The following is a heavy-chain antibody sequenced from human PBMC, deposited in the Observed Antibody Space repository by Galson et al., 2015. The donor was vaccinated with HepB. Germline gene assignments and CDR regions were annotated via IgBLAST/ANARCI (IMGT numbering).Heavy chain of an antibody. D-gene: IGHD3-9*01. Sequence: SVKVSCKASGGTSNSYTINWVRQAPGQGLEWMGRITTVFGIPDYAQNFQDRVAITADKSTSTVYMELSSLRIDDTGVYFCAKLGGPLDYEIATGYRGGRMDVWGQGTTVTVSS. CDR1: GGTSNSYT. CDR2: ITTVFGIP. CDR3: AKLGGPLDYEIATGYRGGRMDV. J-gene: IGHJ6*02. V-gene: IGHV1-69*02.